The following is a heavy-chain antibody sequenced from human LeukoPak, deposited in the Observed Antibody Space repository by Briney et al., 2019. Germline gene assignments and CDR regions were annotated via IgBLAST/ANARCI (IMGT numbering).Heavy chain of an antibody. V-gene: IGHV1-3*01. J-gene: IGHJ6*04. CDR3: ARGRYGSGGRTPLYYYYYGMDV. D-gene: IGHD3-10*01. CDR1: GYTFTSYA. Sequence: ASVKVSCKASGYTFTSYAMHWVRQAPGQRLEWMGWINAVNGNTKYSQKFQGRVTITRDTSASTAYMELSSLRSEDTAVYYCARGRYGSGGRTPLYYYYYGMDVWGKGTTVTVSS. CDR2: INAVNGNT.